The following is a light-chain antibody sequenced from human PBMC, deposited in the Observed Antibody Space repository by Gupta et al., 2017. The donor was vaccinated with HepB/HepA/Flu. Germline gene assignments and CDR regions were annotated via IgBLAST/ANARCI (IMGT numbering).Light chain of an antibody. Sequence: EIVLTQSPGLLSRSPGGRATLSCRASQTVRSDFLAWYQHKTGQAPRLLIYGASSRVAGIPDRFSGTGSGTDFTLTISRLEPEDFAVYYCQQYDNSPPLTFGGGTKVEIK. CDR2: GAS. J-gene: IGKJ4*01. CDR1: QTVRSDF. CDR3: QQYDNSPPLT. V-gene: IGKV3-20*01.